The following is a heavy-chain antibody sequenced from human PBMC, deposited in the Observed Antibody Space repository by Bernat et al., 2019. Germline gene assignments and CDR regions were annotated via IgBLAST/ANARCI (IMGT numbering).Heavy chain of an antibody. J-gene: IGHJ4*02. D-gene: IGHD1-26*01. CDR3: AKPLGANYFDY. CDR2: LGRSGGST. Sequence: EVQLLESGGGLVQPGGSLRLSCAASGFTFSSYAMSWVRPAPGKGLEWVSALGRSGGSTFYTDSVKGRFTISRDNSKNTLYLQLNSLRAEDTAVYYCAKPLGANYFDYWGQGTLVTVSS. V-gene: IGHV3-23*01. CDR1: GFTFSSYA.